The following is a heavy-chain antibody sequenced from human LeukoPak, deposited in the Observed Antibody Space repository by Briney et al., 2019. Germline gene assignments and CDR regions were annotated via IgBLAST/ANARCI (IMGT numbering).Heavy chain of an antibody. Sequence: GGFLRLSCAASGFTFHDYAMYWVRQGPGKGLEWVSGISWDGGDIGYADSVKGRFTISRDNAKNSLYLQMDSLRPEETALYYCAKGKHSSGWEEAFDIWGQGTMVTVSS. D-gene: IGHD6-19*01. CDR2: ISWDGGDI. CDR1: GFTFHDYA. J-gene: IGHJ3*02. CDR3: AKGKHSSGWEEAFDI. V-gene: IGHV3-9*01.